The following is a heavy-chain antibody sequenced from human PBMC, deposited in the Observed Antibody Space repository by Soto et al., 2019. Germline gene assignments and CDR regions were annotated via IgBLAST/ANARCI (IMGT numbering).Heavy chain of an antibody. CDR2: ITGGADST. CDR3: AKEDSRSWAVVSWYFDL. Sequence: PGGSLRLSCEAFGFTFRSYAMNWVRQAPGKGLAWVSSITGGADSTYYADSVKGRFTISRDNSKNTLYLQMNSLRAEYTAVYYCAKEDSRSWAVVSWYFDLWGRGTLVTVSS. CDR1: GFTFRSYA. V-gene: IGHV3-23*01. J-gene: IGHJ2*01. D-gene: IGHD6-13*01.